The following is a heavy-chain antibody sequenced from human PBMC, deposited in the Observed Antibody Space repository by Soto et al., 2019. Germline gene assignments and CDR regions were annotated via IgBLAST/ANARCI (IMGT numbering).Heavy chain of an antibody. Sequence: PGGSLRLSCAASGFTFSSYAMSWVRQAPGKGLEWVSAISGSGGSTYYADSVKGRFTISRDNSKNTLYLQMNSLRAEDTAVYYCAKSMTTVTTLFDWFDPWGQGTLVTVSS. CDR3: AKSMTTVTTLFDWFDP. D-gene: IGHD4-4*01. CDR1: GFTFSSYA. CDR2: ISGSGGST. V-gene: IGHV3-23*01. J-gene: IGHJ5*02.